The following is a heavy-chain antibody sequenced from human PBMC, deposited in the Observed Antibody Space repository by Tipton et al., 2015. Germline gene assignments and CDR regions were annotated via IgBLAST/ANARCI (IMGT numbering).Heavy chain of an antibody. V-gene: IGHV3-48*01. Sequence: GSLRLSCAASGFTFSSYSMNWVRQAPGKGLEWVSYISTSGSTIYYADSVKGRFTISRDNSKNTLYLQMNSLRAEDTAVYYCAREGGDYYGSEGDPFDLWGQGTKVTVSS. D-gene: IGHD3-10*01. CDR1: GFTFSSYS. CDR3: AREGGDYYGSEGDPFDL. J-gene: IGHJ3*01. CDR2: ISTSGSTI.